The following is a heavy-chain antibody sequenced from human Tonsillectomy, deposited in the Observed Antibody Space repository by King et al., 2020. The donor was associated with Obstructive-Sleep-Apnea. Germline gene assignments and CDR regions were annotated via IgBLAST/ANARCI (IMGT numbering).Heavy chain of an antibody. V-gene: IGHV3-23*04. J-gene: IGHJ4*02. CDR3: AKGPAQQLVPNYFDY. CDR2: ISGSGDNT. D-gene: IGHD6-13*01. Sequence: VQLVESGGGLVQPGGSLRLSCAASGFTFSSLAMSWVRQAPGKGLEWVSVISGSGDNTYYADSVKGRFTISRDNSKNTLYLQMTSLRAEDTAVYYCAKGPAQQLVPNYFDYWAQGTLVTVSS. CDR1: GFTFSSLA.